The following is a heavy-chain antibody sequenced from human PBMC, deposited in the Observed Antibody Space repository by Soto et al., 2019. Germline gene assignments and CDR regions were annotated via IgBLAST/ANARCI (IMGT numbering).Heavy chain of an antibody. CDR2: IYHSGST. J-gene: IGHJ5*02. Sequence: PSXTRSLTCSVSGGSIRSGGYSWSWIRQPPGNGLEWIGYIYHSGSTYYNPSLKSRVTISVDTSKMQVSLKLSSVTAADTAVYFCARGTPSPLIVRSSRGPWFDPWGQGTLVTVSS. CDR1: GGSIRSGGYS. V-gene: IGHV4-30-2*01. CDR3: ARGTPSPLIVRSSRGPWFDP. D-gene: IGHD2-15*01.